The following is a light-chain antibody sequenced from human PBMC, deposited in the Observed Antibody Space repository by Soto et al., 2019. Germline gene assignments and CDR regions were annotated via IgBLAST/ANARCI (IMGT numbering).Light chain of an antibody. CDR2: AAS. V-gene: IGKV1-6*01. CDR3: LQDHDDSWT. Sequence: ATQITQSPSSLPASVGDRITITCRASRDIGSDLSWYQQKPGKAPTLLIYAASNLQSGVPSIFRGSRSGTDFTRTVRSLQHEDFATYYCLQDHDDSWTFGQGTKVDIK. J-gene: IGKJ1*01. CDR1: RDIGSD.